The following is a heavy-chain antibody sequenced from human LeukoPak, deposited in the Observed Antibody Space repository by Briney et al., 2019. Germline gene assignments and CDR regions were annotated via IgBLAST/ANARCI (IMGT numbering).Heavy chain of an antibody. CDR1: GFTFSSYA. V-gene: IGHV3-23*01. J-gene: IGHJ4*02. CDR2: ISGSGGST. D-gene: IGHD3-22*01. CDR3: ARDVKPSDYYDSSGLDY. Sequence: SGGSLRLSCAASGFTFSSYAMSWVRQAPGKGLEWVSAISGSGGSTYYADSVKGRFTISRDNSKNTLYLQMNSLRAEDTAVYYCARDVKPSDYYDSSGLDYWGQGTLVTVSS.